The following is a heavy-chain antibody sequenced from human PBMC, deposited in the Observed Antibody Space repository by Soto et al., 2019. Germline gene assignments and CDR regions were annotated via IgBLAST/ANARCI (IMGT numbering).Heavy chain of an antibody. J-gene: IGHJ6*02. V-gene: IGHV4-34*01. CDR3: ARNAVTSHYYYGMDV. CDR1: GGSFSGYY. CDR2: INHSGST. Sequence: QVQLQQWGAGLLKPSETLSLTCAVYGGSFSGYYWSWIRQPPGKGLEWIGEINHSGSTNYNPSLKSRVPISVDTSKNQFSLKLSSVTAADTAVYYCARNAVTSHYYYGMDVWGQGTTVTVSS. D-gene: IGHD4-4*01.